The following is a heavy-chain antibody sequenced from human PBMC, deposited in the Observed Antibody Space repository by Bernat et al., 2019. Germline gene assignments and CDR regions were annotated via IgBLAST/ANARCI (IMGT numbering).Heavy chain of an antibody. V-gene: IGHV4-31*03. CDR2: IYYSGST. Sequence: QVQLQESGPGLVKPSQTLSLTCTVSGGSISSGGYYWSWIRQHPGNGLAWNGYIYYSGSTYYNPSLKSRVTISVDTSKNQFSLKLSSVTAADTAVYYCARDLRTPMGSRGIDYWGQGTLVTVSS. J-gene: IGHJ4*02. CDR3: ARDLRTPMGSRGIDY. CDR1: GGSISSGGYY. D-gene: IGHD5-18*01.